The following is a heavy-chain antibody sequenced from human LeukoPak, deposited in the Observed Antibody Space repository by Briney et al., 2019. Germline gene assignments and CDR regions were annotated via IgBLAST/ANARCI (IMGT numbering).Heavy chain of an antibody. CDR1: GGSISSGGYY. Sequence: PSETLSLTCTVSGGSISSGGYYWSWIRQPPGKGLEWIGYIYHSGSTYYNPSLKSRVTISVDRSKNQFSLKLSSVTAADTAVYYCARNWRGDAFDIWGQGTMVTVSS. CDR3: ARNWRGDAFDI. CDR2: IYHSGST. J-gene: IGHJ3*02. D-gene: IGHD1-1*01. V-gene: IGHV4-30-2*01.